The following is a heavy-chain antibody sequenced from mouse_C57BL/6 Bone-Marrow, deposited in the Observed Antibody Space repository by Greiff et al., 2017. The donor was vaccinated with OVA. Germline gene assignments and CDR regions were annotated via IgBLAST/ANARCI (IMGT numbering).Heavy chain of an antibody. CDR1: GYTFTDYY. Sequence: DVQLQESGPELVKPGASVKIPCKASGYTFTDYYMDWVKQSPGKSLEWIGDINPNNGGTIYNQKFKGKATLTVDKSSSTAYMELRSLTSEDTAVYYCARLRWAWFAYWGQGTLVTVSA. CDR3: ARLRWAWFAY. J-gene: IGHJ3*01. V-gene: IGHV1-18*01. CDR2: INPNNGGT. D-gene: IGHD2-3*01.